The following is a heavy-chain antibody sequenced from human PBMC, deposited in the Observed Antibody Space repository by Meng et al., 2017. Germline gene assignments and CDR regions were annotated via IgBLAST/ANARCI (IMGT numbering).Heavy chain of an antibody. V-gene: IGHV1-2*02. CDR1: GYTFTGYD. D-gene: IGHD3-10*01. CDR2: INPNSGGT. CDR3: ARSWVYGSSVPYYFDY. Sequence: ASVKVSCKASGYTFTGYDMHWVRQAPGQGLEWMGWINPNSGGTNYAQKFQGRVTMTRDTSISTAYMELSRLRSDDTAVYYCARSWVYGSSVPYYFDYWGQGTLVTVSS. J-gene: IGHJ4*02.